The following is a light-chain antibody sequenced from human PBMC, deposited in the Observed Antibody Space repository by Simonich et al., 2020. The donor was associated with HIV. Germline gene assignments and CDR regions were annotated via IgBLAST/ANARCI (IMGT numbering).Light chain of an antibody. CDR2: EVN. V-gene: IGLV2-8*01. CDR3: SSYAGSNTVV. Sequence: QSALTQPPSASGSPGQSVTISCPGTNSDVGGYNYVSWYQQHPGKAPKLIIYEVNTRPSGVPDRFSGSKSDNTASLTVSGLQAEDEANYYCSSYAGSNTVVFGGGTKLTVL. J-gene: IGLJ2*01. CDR1: NSDVGGYNY.